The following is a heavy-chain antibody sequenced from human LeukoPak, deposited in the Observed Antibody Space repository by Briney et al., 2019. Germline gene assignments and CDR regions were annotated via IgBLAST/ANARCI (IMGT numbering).Heavy chain of an antibody. CDR2: ISSNGGST. CDR3: ARWRYSSGYYYDD. V-gene: IGHV3-64*01. J-gene: IGHJ4*02. CDR1: GFTFSSYT. D-gene: IGHD3-22*01. Sequence: PGGSLRLSCAASGFTFSSYTMHWVRQAPGKGLEYVSAISSNGGSTYYANSVKGRFTISRDNSKNTLYLQMGSLRAEDMAVYYCARWRYSSGYYYDDWGQGTLVTVSS.